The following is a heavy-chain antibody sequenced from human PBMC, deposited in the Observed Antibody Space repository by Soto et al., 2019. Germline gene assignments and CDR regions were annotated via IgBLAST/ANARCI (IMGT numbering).Heavy chain of an antibody. CDR2: IYYSGST. Sequence: SETLSLTCTISGGSISSSSYYWGWIRQPPGKGLEWIGSIYYSGSTYYNPSLKSRVTISVDTSKNQFSLKLSSVTAADTAVYYCARQLTMPYYYYYYGMDVWGQGTTVTVSS. J-gene: IGHJ6*02. CDR1: GGSISSSSYY. CDR3: ARQLTMPYYYYYYGMDV. D-gene: IGHD3-10*01. V-gene: IGHV4-39*01.